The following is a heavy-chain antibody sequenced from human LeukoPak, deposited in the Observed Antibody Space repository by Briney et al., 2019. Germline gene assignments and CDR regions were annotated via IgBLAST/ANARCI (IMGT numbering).Heavy chain of an antibody. V-gene: IGHV4-34*01. CDR3: ARGRRRGYPGH. D-gene: IGHD5-12*01. Sequence: SETMSLTCAVYGGSFSGYYWSWIRQPPGKGLEWIGEINHSGSTNYNPSLKSRVTISVDTSKNQFSLKLSSVTAADTAVYYCARGRRRGYPGHWGQGTLVTVSS. J-gene: IGHJ4*02. CDR1: GGSFSGYY. CDR2: INHSGST.